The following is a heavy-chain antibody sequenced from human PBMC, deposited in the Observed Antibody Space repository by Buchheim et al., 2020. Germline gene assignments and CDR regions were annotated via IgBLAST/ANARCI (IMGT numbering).Heavy chain of an antibody. D-gene: IGHD2-15*01. CDR3: ARHLGYCTGGSCPWGY. V-gene: IGHV4-59*08. Sequence: QVRLQESGPGLVKPSETLSLTCTVSGDSMNSYSWSWIRQPPGKGLEWIGHIHYSGSTSYNPSLKSRVIISVDTSKNQLSLKVSSVTAADTAVYYCARHLGYCTGGSCPWGYWGQGTL. CDR1: GDSMNSYS. CDR2: IHYSGST. J-gene: IGHJ4*02.